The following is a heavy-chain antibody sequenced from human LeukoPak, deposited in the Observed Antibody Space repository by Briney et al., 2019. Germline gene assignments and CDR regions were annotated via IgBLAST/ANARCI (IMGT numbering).Heavy chain of an antibody. D-gene: IGHD2-15*01. CDR3: AKDLRYCSGGSCYSPINLKVDY. V-gene: IGHV3-23*01. CDR2: ISGSGGST. CDR1: GFTFSSYA. Sequence: PGGSLRLSCAASGFTFSSYAMSWVRQAPGKGLEWVSAISGSGGSTYYADSVKGRFTISRDNSKNTLYLQMNSLRAEDTAVYYCAKDLRYCSGGSCYSPINLKVDYWGQGTLVTVSS. J-gene: IGHJ4*02.